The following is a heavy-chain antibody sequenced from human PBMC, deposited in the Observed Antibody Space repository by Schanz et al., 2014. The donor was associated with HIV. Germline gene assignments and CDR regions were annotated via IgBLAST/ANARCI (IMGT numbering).Heavy chain of an antibody. V-gene: IGHV3-30*18. J-gene: IGHJ6*02. D-gene: IGHD3-10*01. Sequence: QVQVVESGGGVVQPGRSLRLSCAASEFIFSSYGIHWVRQAPGKGLEWVAVISNDGSNEYYADSVKGRFTLSRDNSENTVYLQMNSLRAEDTAVYYCAKEWYYGSGSMDYGLDVWGQGTQVTVSS. CDR2: ISNDGSNE. CDR3: AKEWYYGSGSMDYGLDV. CDR1: EFIFSSYG.